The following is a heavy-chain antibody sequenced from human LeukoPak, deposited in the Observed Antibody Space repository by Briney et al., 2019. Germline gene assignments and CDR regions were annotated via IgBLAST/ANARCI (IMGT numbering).Heavy chain of an antibody. CDR2: IYPGDSDT. CDR3: ARRAGHCSGGSCYFFDY. Sequence: GESLKISCKGSGFHFTTYWIGWVRQMPGKGLEWMGIIYPGDSDTRYSPSFQGQVTMSADKSINTAYLQWSSLKASDTAMYYCARRAGHCSGGSCYFFDYWGQGTLVTVSS. J-gene: IGHJ4*02. CDR1: GFHFTTYW. D-gene: IGHD2-15*01. V-gene: IGHV5-51*01.